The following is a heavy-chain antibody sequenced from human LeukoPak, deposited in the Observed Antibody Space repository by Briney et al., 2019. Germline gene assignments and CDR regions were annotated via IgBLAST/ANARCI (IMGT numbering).Heavy chain of an antibody. J-gene: IGHJ3*01. D-gene: IGHD4-17*01. Sequence: GGSLRLSCAGSGFTLSNYALIWVRQAPGRGLEWVSAIKGSGSFTKYADSVTGRFTISRDNSKNMLYLQMSSLTADDTAIYYCARDPNGDYIGAFDFAGQGTMVTVSS. CDR1: GFTLSNYA. V-gene: IGHV3-23*01. CDR3: ARDPNGDYIGAFDF. CDR2: IKGSGSFT.